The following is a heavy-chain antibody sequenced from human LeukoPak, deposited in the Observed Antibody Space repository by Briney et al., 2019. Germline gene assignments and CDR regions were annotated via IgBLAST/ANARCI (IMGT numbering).Heavy chain of an antibody. V-gene: IGHV4-59*01. CDR3: ARSGVPGYSSSWYDY. CDR1: GGSISSYY. CDR2: TYYSGST. Sequence: PSETLSLTCTVSGGSISSYYWSWIRQPPGKGLEWIGYTYYSGSTNYNPSLKSRVTISVDTSKNQFSLKLSSVTAADTAVYYCARSGVPGYSSSWYDYWGQGTLVTVSS. J-gene: IGHJ4*02. D-gene: IGHD6-13*01.